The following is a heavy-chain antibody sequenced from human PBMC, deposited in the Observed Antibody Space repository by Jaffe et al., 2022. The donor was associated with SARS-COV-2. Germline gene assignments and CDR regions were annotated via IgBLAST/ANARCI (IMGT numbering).Heavy chain of an antibody. CDR2: IKQDGSEK. CDR1: GFTFSTCW. V-gene: IGHV3-7*01. J-gene: IGHJ4*02. D-gene: IGHD1-1*01. CDR3: ARGGNNLWAFDY. Sequence: EVQLVESGGGLVQPGGSLRLSCAASGFTFSTCWMFWVRQAPGKGLQWVANIKQDGSEKYYVDSVKGRFTISRDNAKNSLYLQVNNLRAEDTAVYYCARGGNNLWAFDYWGQGTLVTVSS.